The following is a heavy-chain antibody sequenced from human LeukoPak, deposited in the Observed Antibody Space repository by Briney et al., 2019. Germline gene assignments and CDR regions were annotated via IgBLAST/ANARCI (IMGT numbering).Heavy chain of an antibody. D-gene: IGHD5-12*01. Sequence: GGSLRLSCATSGFTFTNYGMAWVRQAPGKGLEWVSTISGSGISTYYADSVKGRFTISRDNSRNTLYLQMNSLRAEDTAVYYCAKDTVKVATIRRVPHYMDVWGKGTTVTIS. CDR2: ISGSGIST. CDR3: AKDTVKVATIRRVPHYMDV. J-gene: IGHJ6*03. V-gene: IGHV3-23*01. CDR1: GFTFTNYG.